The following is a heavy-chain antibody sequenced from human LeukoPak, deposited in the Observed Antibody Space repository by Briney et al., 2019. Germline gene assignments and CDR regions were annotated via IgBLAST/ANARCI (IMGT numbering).Heavy chain of an antibody. V-gene: IGHV4-34*01. CDR1: GGSFSGYY. CDR3: ARESGQQLVSYYFDY. J-gene: IGHJ4*02. Sequence: SETLSLTCAVYGGSFSGYYWSWIRQPPGKGLEWIGEINHSGGTNYNPSLKSRVTISVDTSKNQFSLKLSSVTAADTAVYYCARESGQQLVSYYFDYWGQGTLVTVSS. D-gene: IGHD6-13*01. CDR2: INHSGGT.